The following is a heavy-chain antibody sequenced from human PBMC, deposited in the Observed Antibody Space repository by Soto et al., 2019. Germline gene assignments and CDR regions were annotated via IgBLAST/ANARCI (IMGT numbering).Heavy chain of an antibody. V-gene: IGHV3-30*18. CDR1: GFTFSSYG. Sequence: QVQLVESGGGVVQPGRSLRLSCAASGFTFSSYGMHWVRQAPGKGLEWVAVISYDGSNKYYADSVKGRFTISRDNSKNTLYRQMNSLRAEDTAGYDCAKGPTTFYGMDVWGQGTTVTVSS. CDR3: AKGPTTFYGMDV. CDR2: ISYDGSNK. D-gene: IGHD1-1*01. J-gene: IGHJ6*02.